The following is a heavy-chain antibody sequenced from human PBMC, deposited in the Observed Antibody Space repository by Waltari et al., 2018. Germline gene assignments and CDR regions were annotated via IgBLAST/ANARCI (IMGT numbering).Heavy chain of an antibody. CDR3: AKDIGSGDYGPDAFDI. Sequence: EVQLVESGGGLVQPGRSLRLSCAASGFTFDDYAMHWVRQAPGKGLEWVSGISWNSGSIGYADSGKGRFTISRDNAKNSLYLQMNSLRAEDTALYYCAKDIGSGDYGPDAFDIWGQGTMVTVSS. D-gene: IGHD4-17*01. CDR1: GFTFDDYA. J-gene: IGHJ3*02. CDR2: ISWNSGSI. V-gene: IGHV3-9*01.